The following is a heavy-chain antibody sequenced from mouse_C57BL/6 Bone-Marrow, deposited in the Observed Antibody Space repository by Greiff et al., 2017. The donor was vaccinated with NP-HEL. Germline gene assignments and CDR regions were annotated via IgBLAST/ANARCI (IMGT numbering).Heavy chain of an antibody. CDR2: ISSGSSTI. CDR1: GFTFSDYG. V-gene: IGHV5-17*01. D-gene: IGHD5-1*01. Sequence: EVMLVESGGGLVKPGGSLKLSCAASGFTFSDYGMHWVRQAPEKGLEWVAYISSGSSTIYYADTVKGRFTISRDNAKNTLFLQMTSLRSEDTAMYYCARRSTLYYAMDYWGQGTSVTVSS. CDR3: ARRSTLYYAMDY. J-gene: IGHJ4*01.